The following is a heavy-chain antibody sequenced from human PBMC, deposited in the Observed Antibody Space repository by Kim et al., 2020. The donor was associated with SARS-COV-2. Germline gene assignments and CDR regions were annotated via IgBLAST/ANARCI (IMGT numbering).Heavy chain of an antibody. CDR1: GFTFSSYA. Sequence: GGSLRLSCAASGFTFSSYAMSWVRQAPGKGLEWVSAISGSGGSTYYADSVKGRFTISRDNSKNTLYLQMNSLRAEDTAVYYCAKGYYDSRGYYRMASFSFDYWGQGTLVTVSS. CDR2: ISGSGGST. D-gene: IGHD3-22*01. CDR3: AKGYYDSRGYYRMASFSFDY. V-gene: IGHV3-23*01. J-gene: IGHJ4*02.